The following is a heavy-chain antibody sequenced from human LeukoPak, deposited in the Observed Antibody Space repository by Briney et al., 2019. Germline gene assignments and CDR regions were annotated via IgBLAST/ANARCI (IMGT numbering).Heavy chain of an antibody. V-gene: IGHV4-34*01. CDR3: ARESNIAAAGIDF. Sequence: PSETLSLTCAVYGGSFSGYYWSWIRQPPGKGLEWIGEINHSGSTNYNPSLKSRVTISVDTSKNQFSLKLSSVTAADTAVYYCARESNIAAAGIDFWGQGTLVTVSS. D-gene: IGHD6-13*01. CDR1: GGSFSGYY. CDR2: INHSGST. J-gene: IGHJ4*02.